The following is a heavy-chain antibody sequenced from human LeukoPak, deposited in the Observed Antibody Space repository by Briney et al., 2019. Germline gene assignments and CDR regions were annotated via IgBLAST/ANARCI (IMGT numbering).Heavy chain of an antibody. Sequence: GGFLRLSCAASGFTFSDYYMSWFRQAPGKGQEWVSYIGTSDSPIYYTDSVRGRFTISRDNAKNSLYLQMNSLRAEDTAVYYCVRGPSDSSLPGPWGQGTLVTVSS. CDR3: VRGPSDSSLPGP. CDR2: IGTSDSPI. D-gene: IGHD2-21*02. J-gene: IGHJ5*02. CDR1: GFTFSDYY. V-gene: IGHV3-11*01.